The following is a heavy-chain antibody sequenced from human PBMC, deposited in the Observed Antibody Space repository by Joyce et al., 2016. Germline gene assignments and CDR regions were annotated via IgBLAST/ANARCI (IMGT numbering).Heavy chain of an antibody. J-gene: IGHJ6*02. V-gene: IGHV3-21*01. D-gene: IGHD3-16*01. Sequence: QLVESGGGVVKAGGSLRLSCEASGSTFSSSSMGWFRQAPGKGLEWVAAISATSYYIFHAETVRGRFTGSRDNAKKTLYLQMNSLRAEDSAVFYCARGGISYYYAMDVWGQGTTVTVSS. CDR3: ARGGISYYYAMDV. CDR2: ISATSYYI. CDR1: GSTFSSSS.